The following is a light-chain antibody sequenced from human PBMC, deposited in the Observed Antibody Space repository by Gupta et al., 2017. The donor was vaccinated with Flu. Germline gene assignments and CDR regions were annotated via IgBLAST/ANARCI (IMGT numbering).Light chain of an antibody. CDR1: QGINRW. Sequence: ETHLSGSPSSVSASVGDRVTITCRASQGINRWLAWFQQKPGKAPRLLIYGASSLQSGVPSRFSGSGSGTDFTLTITSLQPEDFATYYCQQANSFPYTFGQGTKLEI. V-gene: IGKV1-12*01. CDR2: GAS. J-gene: IGKJ2*01. CDR3: QQANSFPYT.